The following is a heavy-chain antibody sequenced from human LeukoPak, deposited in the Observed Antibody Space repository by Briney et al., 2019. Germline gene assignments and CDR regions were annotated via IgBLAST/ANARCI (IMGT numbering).Heavy chain of an antibody. CDR1: GFTFNSYW. CDR2: INPYGSDT. J-gene: IGHJ4*02. Sequence: GGSLRLSCAASGFTFNSYWMWWVRQASWKGLEWVANINPYGSDTYYADSVKGRFTISRDNAENSLYLQMNSLRAEDTAVYYCTRVRVVVPSAFDYCDFWGQGTPVTVSS. D-gene: IGHD2-2*01. V-gene: IGHV3-7*01. CDR3: TRVRVVVPSAFDYCDF.